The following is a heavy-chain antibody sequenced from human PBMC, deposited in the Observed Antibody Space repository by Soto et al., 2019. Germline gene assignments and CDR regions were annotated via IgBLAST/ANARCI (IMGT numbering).Heavy chain of an antibody. CDR3: ARVTIFEYWFDP. V-gene: IGHV4-38-2*01. CDR2: IYHSGSA. Sequence: PSETLSLTCAVSSYSISGGFYWAWIRQPPGKGLEWIGNIYHSGSAHYNPSLKSRVTMSADTSKNNFSLRLTSVTAADTAVYYCARVTIFEYWFDPWGKGILVTVSS. J-gene: IGHJ5*02. D-gene: IGHD3-3*01. CDR1: SYSISGGFY.